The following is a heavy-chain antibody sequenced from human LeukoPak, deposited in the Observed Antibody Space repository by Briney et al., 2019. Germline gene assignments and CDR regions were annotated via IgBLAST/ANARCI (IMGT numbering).Heavy chain of an antibody. CDR3: ARGVGYSYFDY. V-gene: IGHV4-34*01. J-gene: IGHJ4*02. CDR1: GGSFSGYY. Sequence: SKTLSLTCAVYGGSFSGYYWSWIRQPPGKGLEWIGEINHSGSTNYNPSLKSRVTISVDTSKNQFSLKLSSVTAADTAVYYCARGVGYSYFDYWGQGTLVTVSS. D-gene: IGHD5-18*01. CDR2: INHSGST.